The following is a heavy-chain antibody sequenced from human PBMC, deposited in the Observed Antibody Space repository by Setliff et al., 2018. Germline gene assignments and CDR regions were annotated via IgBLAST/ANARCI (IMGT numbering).Heavy chain of an antibody. CDR3: ARGIPAYDFWSGYYIGYYYYMGV. D-gene: IGHD3-3*01. V-gene: IGHV4-4*02. J-gene: IGHJ6*03. Sequence: SETLSLTCALSGGSITDRNWWNWVRQPPGKGLEWIGYIYYSGSTNYNPSLKSRVTISVDTSKNQFSLKLSSVTAADTAVYYCARGIPAYDFWSGYYIGYYYYMGVWGKGTTVTVSS. CDR2: IYYSGST. CDR1: GGSITDRNW.